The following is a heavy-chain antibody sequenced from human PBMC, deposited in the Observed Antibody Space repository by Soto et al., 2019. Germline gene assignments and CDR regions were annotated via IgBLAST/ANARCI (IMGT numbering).Heavy chain of an antibody. CDR1: GFTSSRTA. Sequence: GSLRLSCAASGFTSSRTAMTWVRQAPGKGLEWVATISGSGTSTYYTDSVKGRFIISRDNSKSTVNLQMNSLRVDDTAVYYCATSFRYFDNWGQGTRVTVSS. CDR2: ISGSGTST. CDR3: ATSFRYFDN. D-gene: IGHD3-9*01. V-gene: IGHV3-23*01. J-gene: IGHJ4*02.